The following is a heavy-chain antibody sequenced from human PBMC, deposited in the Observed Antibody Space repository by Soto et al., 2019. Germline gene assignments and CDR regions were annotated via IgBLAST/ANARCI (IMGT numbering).Heavy chain of an antibody. CDR2: VISASGSV. J-gene: IGHJ1*01. CDR3: AKVGSRDGYNYGLEQ. CDR1: GRIFSSFP. Sequence: QVQVVQSGAEVKKPGPSVKISCKASGRIFSSFPTSWVRQVPGQGLEWMGGVISASGSVTYAPQFQGRVTIPVVTSAGIGYLDLTSLTSEDTAISYCAKVGSRDGYNYGLEQWGPGTMVTVSS. D-gene: IGHD5-18*01. V-gene: IGHV1-69*06.